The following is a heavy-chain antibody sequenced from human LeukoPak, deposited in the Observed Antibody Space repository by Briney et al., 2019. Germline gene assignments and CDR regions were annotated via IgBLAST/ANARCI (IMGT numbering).Heavy chain of an antibody. Sequence: GGSLGLSCAASGFPFSSYAMSWVRQLPGKGLEWVSTIFSGGSVSYYADSVQGRFTVSWDNSKNTLYLQMIGLRAEDTATYYCAKGGGRPLDDAYDIWGQGTVVTVSS. CDR1: GFPFSSYA. CDR2: IFSGGSVS. V-gene: IGHV3-23*05. J-gene: IGHJ3*02. CDR3: AKGGGRPLDDAYDI. D-gene: IGHD1-1*01.